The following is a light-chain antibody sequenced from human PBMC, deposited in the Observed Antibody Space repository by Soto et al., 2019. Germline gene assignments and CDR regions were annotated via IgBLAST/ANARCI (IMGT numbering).Light chain of an antibody. CDR1: SSDVGGYNY. CDR2: EVS. J-gene: IGLJ3*02. Sequence: QSALTQPASVSGSPGQSITISCTGTSSDVGGYNYVSWYQQHPGKAPKLMIYEVSNRPSGVSNRFSGSKSGNTASLTISGIQAEDEADYYCSSYTSSSTRVFGGATKLTVL. V-gene: IGLV2-14*01. CDR3: SSYTSSSTRV.